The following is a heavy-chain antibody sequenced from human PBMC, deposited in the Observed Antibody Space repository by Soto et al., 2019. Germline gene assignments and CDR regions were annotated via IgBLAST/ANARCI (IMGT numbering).Heavy chain of an antibody. CDR3: ASTVGTTGYNYYYCGMDV. Sequence: GGSLRLSCAASGFTVSSNYMSWVRQAPGKGLEWVSVIYSGGSTYYADSVKGRFTISRDNSKNTLYLQMNSLRAEDTAVYYCASTVGTTGYNYYYCGMDVWGQGTTVTVSS. J-gene: IGHJ6*02. V-gene: IGHV3-53*01. D-gene: IGHD6-13*01. CDR1: GFTVSSNY. CDR2: IYSGGST.